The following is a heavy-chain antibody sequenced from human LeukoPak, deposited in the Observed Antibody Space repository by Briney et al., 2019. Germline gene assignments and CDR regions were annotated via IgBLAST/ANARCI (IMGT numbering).Heavy chain of an antibody. Sequence: GGSLRLSCAASGFTFSSYAMSWVRQAPGKGLEWVSAISGSGGSTYYADSAKGRFTISRDNSKNTLHLQMNSLRAEDTAVYYCAKDSPSVPAAIAWTFDIWGQGTMVTVSS. CDR2: ISGSGGST. V-gene: IGHV3-23*01. D-gene: IGHD2-2*01. CDR3: AKDSPSVPAAIAWTFDI. CDR1: GFTFSSYA. J-gene: IGHJ3*02.